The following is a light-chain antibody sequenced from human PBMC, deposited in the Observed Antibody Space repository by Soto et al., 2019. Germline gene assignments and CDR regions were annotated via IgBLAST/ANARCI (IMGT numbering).Light chain of an antibody. Sequence: DIQMTQSPSSLSASVGDRVTITCRASESIARHLNWYQQKPGKAPKLLIYAASSLQNGVPSRFRGGVSGTDFTLTFSNLQPEDFATYSCQQTYSTLSITFGQGTRLEIK. V-gene: IGKV1-39*01. J-gene: IGKJ5*01. CDR3: QQTYSTLSIT. CDR2: AAS. CDR1: ESIARH.